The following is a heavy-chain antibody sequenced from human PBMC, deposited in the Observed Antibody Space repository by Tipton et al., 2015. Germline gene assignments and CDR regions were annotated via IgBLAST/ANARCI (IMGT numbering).Heavy chain of an antibody. CDR2: IYYTGNT. D-gene: IGHD3-22*01. J-gene: IGHJ3*02. V-gene: IGHV4-39*01. CDR1: GGSISGSSYY. CDR3: ARLSPVVGYLLNAFDI. Sequence: TLSLTCTVSGGSISGSSYYWAWIRQPPGKGLEWIGHIYYTGNTYYTSSLKSRVTISVDTSKNQFSLNLVSVTAADTAVYYCARLSPVVGYLLNAFDIWGQGTMVTVSS.